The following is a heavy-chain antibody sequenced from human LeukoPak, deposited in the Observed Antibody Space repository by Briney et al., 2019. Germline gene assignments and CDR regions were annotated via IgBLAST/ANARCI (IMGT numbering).Heavy chain of an antibody. D-gene: IGHD3-22*01. CDR2: ISGNGGNT. CDR3: AGSSGYCRTYYYYYYMDV. J-gene: IGHJ6*03. V-gene: IGHV3-23*01. Sequence: GGSLRLSCAASGFTFSSYAMTWVRQAPGKGLEWVSTISGNGGNTYYSDSVKGRFTISRDNSRNTLYLQMNSLRAEDTAVYYCAGSSGYCRTYYYYYYMDVWGKGTTVTVSS. CDR1: GFTFSSYA.